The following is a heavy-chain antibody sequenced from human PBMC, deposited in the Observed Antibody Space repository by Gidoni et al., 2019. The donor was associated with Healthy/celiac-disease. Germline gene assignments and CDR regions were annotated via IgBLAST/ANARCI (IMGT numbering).Heavy chain of an antibody. CDR2: INAGNGNT. Sequence: QVQLVQSGAEVKKPGASVKVSCKASGYTFTSYAIHWVRQAPGQRLEWMGWINAGNGNTKYSQKFQGRVTITRDTSASTAYMELSSLRSEDTAVYYCARDHPSYDFWSGAFDYWGQGTLVTVSS. D-gene: IGHD3-3*01. V-gene: IGHV1-3*01. CDR1: GYTFTSYA. CDR3: ARDHPSYDFWSGAFDY. J-gene: IGHJ4*02.